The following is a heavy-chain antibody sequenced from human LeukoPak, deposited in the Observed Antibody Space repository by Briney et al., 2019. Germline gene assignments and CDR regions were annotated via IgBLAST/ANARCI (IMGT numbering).Heavy chain of an antibody. CDR2: IYSEGRT. J-gene: IGHJ4*02. V-gene: IGHV3-53*01. Sequence: GGSLRLSCAASGFIVSRNYLSWVRQAPGKGLEWVSIIYSEGRTYYADSVKGRFTISRDNSKNTLYLEMNSLRTEDTAVYYCARDGRGEMATEPPHFDYWGQGTLVTVSS. CDR1: GFIVSRNY. D-gene: IGHD5-24*01. CDR3: ARDGRGEMATEPPHFDY.